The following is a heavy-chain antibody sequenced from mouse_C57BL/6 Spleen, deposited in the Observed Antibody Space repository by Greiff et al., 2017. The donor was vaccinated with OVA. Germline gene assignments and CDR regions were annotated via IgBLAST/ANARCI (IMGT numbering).Heavy chain of an antibody. J-gene: IGHJ2*01. CDR3: ARGQYFDY. Sequence: QVQLQQPGAELVKPGASVKLSCKASGYTFTSYWMQWVKQRPGQGLEWIGEIDPSDSYTNYNQKFKGKATLTVDTSSSTAYMQLSSLTSEDSAVYYCARGQYFDYWGKGTTRTVSS. CDR1: GYTFTSYW. V-gene: IGHV1-50*01. CDR2: IDPSDSYT.